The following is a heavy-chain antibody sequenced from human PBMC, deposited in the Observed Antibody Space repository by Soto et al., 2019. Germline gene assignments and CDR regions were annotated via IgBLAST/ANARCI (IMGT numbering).Heavy chain of an antibody. J-gene: IGHJ4*02. CDR3: ARHLTRDLAYFYY. D-gene: IGHD2-21*02. Sequence: QLQLQESGPGLVKPSETLSLTCTVSGGSISSSSYYWGWIRQPPGKGLEWIGSIYYSGSTYYNPSLKSRVTLSVDTSKNQFSLKLSSVTAADTAVYYCARHLTRDLAYFYYWGQGSLVTVSS. CDR2: IYYSGST. V-gene: IGHV4-39*01. CDR1: GGSISSSSYY.